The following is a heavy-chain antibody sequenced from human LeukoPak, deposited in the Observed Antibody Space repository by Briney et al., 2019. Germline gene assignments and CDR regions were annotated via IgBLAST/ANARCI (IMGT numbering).Heavy chain of an antibody. CDR1: AHTFTSLY. Sequence: ASVKVSCKASAHTFTSLYMHWVRHPPRQGLEWMGIINSSGGSTIYTQKFQGRVTMTRDTPTRTANRELSSLRSEDRAVYYCARGSSGYYYDGDAFDSWGQGTMVTLSS. V-gene: IGHV1-46*01. D-gene: IGHD3-22*01. CDR2: INSSGGST. CDR3: ARGSSGYYYDGDAFDS. J-gene: IGHJ3*02.